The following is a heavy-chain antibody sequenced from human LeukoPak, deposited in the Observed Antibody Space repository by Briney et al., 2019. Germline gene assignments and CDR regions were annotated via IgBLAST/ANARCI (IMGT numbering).Heavy chain of an antibody. Sequence: GASVKVSCKASGYTFTGYYMHWVRQAPGQGLEWMGWINPNSGGTNYAQKFQGRVTMTRDTSISTAYMELSRLRSDDTAVYYCARDRGGGYSYGYGYWGQGTLVIVSS. CDR1: GYTFTGYY. CDR3: ARDRGGGYSYGYGY. V-gene: IGHV1-2*02. J-gene: IGHJ4*02. D-gene: IGHD5-18*01. CDR2: INPNSGGT.